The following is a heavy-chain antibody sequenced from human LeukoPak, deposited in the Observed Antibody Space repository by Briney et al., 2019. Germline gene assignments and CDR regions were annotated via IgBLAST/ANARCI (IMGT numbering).Heavy chain of an antibody. J-gene: IGHJ3*02. D-gene: IGHD2-8*01. V-gene: IGHV4-30-4*01. CDR2: IYNTGST. Sequence: SQTLSLTCTVSGDSISSDDYYWSWIRQPPGEGLEWMGSIYNTGSTYSNPSLKSRVTISIDTSTNPFSLKLSSVTAADTAVYYCAREVSRAFDIWGQGTMVTVSS. CDR3: AREVSRAFDI. CDR1: GDSISSDDYY.